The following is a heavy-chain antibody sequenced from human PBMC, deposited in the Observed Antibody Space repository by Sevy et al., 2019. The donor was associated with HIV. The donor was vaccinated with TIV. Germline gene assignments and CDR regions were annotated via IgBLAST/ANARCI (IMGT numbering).Heavy chain of an antibody. D-gene: IGHD2-21*01. J-gene: IGHJ5*02. CDR3: AKDGASRNKLWDWFDP. CDR1: GFTFNIYD. CDR2: IGGGDT. Sequence: GGSLRLSCATSGFTFNIYDMSWVRQAPGKGLEWVSTIGGGDTYYADSVKGRFTISRDDSKSAVYLQMNSLRADDTAVYYCAKDGASRNKLWDWFDPWGQGTLVTVSS. V-gene: IGHV3-23*01.